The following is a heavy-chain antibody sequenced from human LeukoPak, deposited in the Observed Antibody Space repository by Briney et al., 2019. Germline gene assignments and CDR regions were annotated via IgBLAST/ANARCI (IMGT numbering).Heavy chain of an antibody. CDR1: GYTFSGYY. J-gene: IGHJ4*02. D-gene: IGHD4-23*01. CDR2: INPSGGST. CDR3: ARDYGGNPSLFDY. V-gene: IGHV1-46*01. Sequence: ASVKVSCKASGYTFSGYYMHWVRQAPAQGLEWMGIINPSGGSTSYAQKFQGRVTMTRDMSTSTVYMELSSLRSEDTAVYYCARDYGGNPSLFDYWGQGTLVTVSS.